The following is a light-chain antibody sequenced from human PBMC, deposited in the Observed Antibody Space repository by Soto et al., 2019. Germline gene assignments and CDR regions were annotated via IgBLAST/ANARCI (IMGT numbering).Light chain of an antibody. Sequence: SYELTQPPSVSVSPGQTATITCSGDKLGDKYACWYQQKPGQSPVLVIYQDNKRPSGIPERFSGSNSGNTATLTISGTQAMDEADYYCQAWDSSTGQIGGGTKLTVL. CDR2: QDN. CDR3: QAWDSSTGQ. V-gene: IGLV3-1*01. J-gene: IGLJ2*01. CDR1: KLGDKY.